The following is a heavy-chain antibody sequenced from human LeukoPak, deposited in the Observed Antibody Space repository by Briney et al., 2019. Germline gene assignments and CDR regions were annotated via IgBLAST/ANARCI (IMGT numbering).Heavy chain of an antibody. Sequence: GGSLRLSCAASGFTFSDYYMSWMRQAPGRGLEWVSYIDGSGSSIYYADSAKGRFTVSRDNAENSLYLQMNGLRGEDTAVYYCVRAYSRGYSDDFDYWGQGTLVTVSS. CDR1: GFTFSDYY. D-gene: IGHD3-22*01. J-gene: IGHJ4*02. CDR2: IDGSGSSI. CDR3: VRAYSRGYSDDFDY. V-gene: IGHV3-11*01.